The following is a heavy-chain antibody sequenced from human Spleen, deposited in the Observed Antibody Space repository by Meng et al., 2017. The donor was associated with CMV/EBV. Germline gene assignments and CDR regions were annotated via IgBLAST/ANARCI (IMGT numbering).Heavy chain of an antibody. CDR1: GFTFRNYA. Sequence: VSGFTFRNYAMSWVRQAPGKGLEWVSSISGSSSFTYYADSVKGRFTISRDNAKNSLYLQMNSLRAEDTAVYYCARQKGATLDYFDYWGQGTLVTVSS. D-gene: IGHD1-26*01. CDR2: ISGSSSFT. CDR3: ARQKGATLDYFDY. J-gene: IGHJ4*02. V-gene: IGHV3-21*01.